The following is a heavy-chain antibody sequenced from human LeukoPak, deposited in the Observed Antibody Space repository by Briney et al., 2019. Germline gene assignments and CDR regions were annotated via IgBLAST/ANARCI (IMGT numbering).Heavy chain of an antibody. J-gene: IGHJ6*02. Sequence: GGSLRLSCAASGFTFTTYAMSWVRQAPGKGLEWVSSVSKSDGTTYYADSVKSRLTISRDNSKNTLHLQMNGLRAEDTAVYYCARGSYGMDVWGQGTTVTVSS. CDR2: VSKSDGTT. V-gene: IGHV3-23*01. CDR1: GFTFTTYA. CDR3: ARGSYGMDV.